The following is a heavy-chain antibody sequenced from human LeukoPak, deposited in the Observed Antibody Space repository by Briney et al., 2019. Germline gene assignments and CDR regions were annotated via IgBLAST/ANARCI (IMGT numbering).Heavy chain of an antibody. J-gene: IGHJ4*02. D-gene: IGHD2-2*01. Sequence: PSETLSLTCTVSGGSISSYYWSWSRQPPGKGLEWIGYIYYSGSTNYNPSLKSRVTISVDTSKNQFSLKLSSVTAADTAVYYCARGEEYQLLQIDYWGQGTLVTVSS. CDR3: ARGEEYQLLQIDY. CDR2: IYYSGST. V-gene: IGHV4-59*01. CDR1: GGSISSYY.